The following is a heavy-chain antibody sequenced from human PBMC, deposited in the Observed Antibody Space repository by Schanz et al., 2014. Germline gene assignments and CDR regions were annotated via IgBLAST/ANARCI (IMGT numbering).Heavy chain of an antibody. J-gene: IGHJ4*02. CDR1: GGSFSGYW. V-gene: IGHV4-34*01. CDR3: ATWSGTRLFHN. CDR2: VNHGGYT. D-gene: IGHD1-7*01. Sequence: QVQLQQWGAGLLKPSETLSLTCAFSGGSFSGYWWTWVRQSPGKGLEWIGEVNHGGYTNYNPSLKIRVTISVDMPKNHFSLRLSSVTAADTAAYYCATWSGTRLFHNWGQGTLVTVSS.